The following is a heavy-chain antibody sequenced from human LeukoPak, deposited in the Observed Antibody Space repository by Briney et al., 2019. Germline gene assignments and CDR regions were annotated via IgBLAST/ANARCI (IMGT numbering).Heavy chain of an antibody. V-gene: IGHV3-11*01. D-gene: IGHD2-15*01. J-gene: IGHJ4*02. CDR3: ASGGGNGLASGVYFDY. Sequence: GGSLRLSCAASGFTFSDYYMSWIRQAPGKGLEWVSYISSSGSTIYYADSVKGRFTISRNNAKNSLYLQMNSLRAEDTAVYYCASGGGNGLASGVYFDYWGQGTLVTVSS. CDR2: ISSSGSTI. CDR1: GFTFSDYY.